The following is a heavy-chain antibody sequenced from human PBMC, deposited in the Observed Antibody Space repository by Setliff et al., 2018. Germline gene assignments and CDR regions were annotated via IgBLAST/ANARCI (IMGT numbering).Heavy chain of an antibody. CDR3: THPYYYYYYMDV. V-gene: IGHV5-51*01. CDR1: GYSFTSYW. J-gene: IGHJ6*03. D-gene: IGHD6-13*01. CDR2: FYPGDSDT. Sequence: PGESLKISCKGSGYSFTSYWIGWVRQMPGKGLEWMGIFYPGDSDTRYSPSFQGQVTISADKSISTAADTAAYYCARTQGEQQLTHPYYYYYYMDVWGKGTTVTVSS.